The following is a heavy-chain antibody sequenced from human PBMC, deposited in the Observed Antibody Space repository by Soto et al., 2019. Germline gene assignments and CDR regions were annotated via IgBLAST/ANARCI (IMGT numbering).Heavy chain of an antibody. D-gene: IGHD2-2*01. V-gene: IGHV1-69*01. CDR2: IIPIFGTA. CDR3: ARKDIVVVPDAIHYYGMDV. J-gene: IGHJ6*02. Sequence: SVKVSFNASGGSFISYAIVWVRQAPGQGLEWMGGIIPIFGTANYAQKFQGRVTITADESTSTAYMELSSLRSEDTAVYYCARKDIVVVPDAIHYYGMDVWGQGTTVTVSS. CDR1: GGSFISYA.